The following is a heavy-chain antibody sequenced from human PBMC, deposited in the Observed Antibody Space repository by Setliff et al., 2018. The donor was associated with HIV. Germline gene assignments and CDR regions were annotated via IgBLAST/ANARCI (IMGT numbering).Heavy chain of an antibody. V-gene: IGHV1-3*01. CDR2: INAGDDNK. D-gene: IGHD6-6*01. CDR1: GYTFSTNA. CDR3: ATGIAARPVSFYYGMDV. Sequence: ASVKVSCKAFGYTFSTNAIHWVRQAPGQRLEWMGYINAGDDNKRYSEKFQGRVTITRDTSANTAYMELSSLRSEDTAVYYCATGIAARPVSFYYGMDVWGQGTTVTVSS. J-gene: IGHJ6*02.